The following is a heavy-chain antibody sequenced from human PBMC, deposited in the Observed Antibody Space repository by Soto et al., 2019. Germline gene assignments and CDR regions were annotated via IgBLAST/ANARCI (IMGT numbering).Heavy chain of an antibody. V-gene: IGHV3-53*01. CDR3: VIARGGSYWLDP. CDR1: GFGASNSY. J-gene: IGHJ5*02. D-gene: IGHD2-15*01. Sequence: EVQLVESGGGLVQPWGPLRISCVAPGFGASNSYMSWVRQAPGKGLEWVSILYTGATTYNQDSVKCRFTFSRDTSENTVFLQMNKLRVEDTAVYYCVIARGGSYWLDPWGQGTLVTGSS. CDR2: LYTGATT.